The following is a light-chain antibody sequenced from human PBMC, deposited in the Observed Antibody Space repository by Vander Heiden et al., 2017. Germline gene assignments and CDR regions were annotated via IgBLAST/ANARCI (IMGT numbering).Light chain of an antibody. V-gene: IGKV3-11*01. CDR2: DAS. CDR1: QSVSSH. Sequence: EIVLTQSPATLSLSPGERATLSCRASQSVSSHLGWYQQKPGQAPRLLIYDASNRATGIPARFSGSGSGTDFTLTISSLGPEDFAVYYCQQRSNWPPSLTFGGGTKVEI. J-gene: IGKJ4*01. CDR3: QQRSNWPPSLT.